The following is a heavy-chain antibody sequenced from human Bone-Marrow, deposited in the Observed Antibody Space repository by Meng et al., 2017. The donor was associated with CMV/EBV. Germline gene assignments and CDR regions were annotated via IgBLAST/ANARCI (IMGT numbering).Heavy chain of an antibody. CDR1: GGSVSSGSYY. CDR3: ARDYDGGGMGWFDP. D-gene: IGHD3-16*01. V-gene: IGHV4-61*01. CDR2: IYYSGST. Sequence: SETLSLTCTVSGGSVSSGSYYWSWTRQPPGKGLEWIGYIYYSGSTNYNPSLKSRVTISVDTSKNQFSLKLSSVTAADTAVYYCARDYDGGGMGWFDPWGQGTLVTVSS. J-gene: IGHJ5*02.